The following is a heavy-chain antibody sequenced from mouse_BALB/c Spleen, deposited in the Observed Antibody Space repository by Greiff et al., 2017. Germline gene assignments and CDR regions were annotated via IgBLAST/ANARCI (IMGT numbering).Heavy chain of an antibody. CDR2: ISCYNGAT. D-gene: IGHD1-1*01. Sequence: LVKTGASVKISCKASGYSFTGYYMHWVKQSHGKSLEWIGYISCYNGATSYNQKFKGKATFTVDTSSSTAYMQFNSLTSEDSAVYYCARGNYYGSSYHYYAMDYWGQGTSVTVSS. CDR3: ARGNYYGSSYHYYAMDY. CDR1: GYSFTGYY. V-gene: IGHV1S34*01. J-gene: IGHJ4*01.